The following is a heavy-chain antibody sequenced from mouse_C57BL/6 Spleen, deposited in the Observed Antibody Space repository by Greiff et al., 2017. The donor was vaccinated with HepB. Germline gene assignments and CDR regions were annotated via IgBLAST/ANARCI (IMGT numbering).Heavy chain of an antibody. CDR2: ISYDGSN. Sequence: EVKLQESGPGLVKPSQSLSLTCSVTGYSITSGYYWNWIRQFPGNKLEWMGYISYDGSNNYNPSLKNRISITRDTSKNQFFLKLNSVTTEDTATYYCARGYDGFDYWGQGTTLTVSS. D-gene: IGHD2-12*01. J-gene: IGHJ2*01. CDR1: GYSITSGYY. V-gene: IGHV3-6*01. CDR3: ARGYDGFDY.